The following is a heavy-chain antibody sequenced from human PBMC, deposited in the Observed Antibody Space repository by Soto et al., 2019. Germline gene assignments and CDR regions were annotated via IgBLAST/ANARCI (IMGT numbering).Heavy chain of an antibody. Sequence: QVQLQQWGAGLLKPSATLSLTCAVYGGSFSGYYWSWIRQPPGKGLEWIGEINDRGSTNYNPSLKSRVTISVDTSKNQYSLKLSSVTAADTAVYYCARVKKYSSSLEYYFDYWGQGTLVTVSS. V-gene: IGHV4-34*01. CDR2: INDRGST. CDR1: GGSFSGYY. CDR3: ARVKKYSSSLEYYFDY. D-gene: IGHD6-6*01. J-gene: IGHJ4*02.